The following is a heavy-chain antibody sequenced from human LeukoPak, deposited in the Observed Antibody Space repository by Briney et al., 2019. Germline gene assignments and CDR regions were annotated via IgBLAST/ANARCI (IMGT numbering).Heavy chain of an antibody. CDR1: GGSISNGGFY. V-gene: IGHV4-31*03. Sequence: NPSETLSLTCSVSGGSISNGGFYWSWIRQHXGKGLEWIGYIYYSGSTYYNPSLKSRVTISVDTSKNQFSLKLSSVTAADTAVYCCAREGTTYFDYWGQGTLVTVSS. J-gene: IGHJ4*02. CDR3: AREGTTYFDY. CDR2: IYYSGST. D-gene: IGHD2/OR15-2a*01.